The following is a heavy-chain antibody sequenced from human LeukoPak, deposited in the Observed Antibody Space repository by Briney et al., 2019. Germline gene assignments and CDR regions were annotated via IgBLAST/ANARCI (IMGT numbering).Heavy chain of an antibody. J-gene: IGHJ4*02. CDR1: GFTFSHYW. CDR3: ARDFWTAVSGYVGYFDY. CDR2: IKQDGSEQ. V-gene: IGHV3-7*01. Sequence: PGGSLRLSCAASGFTFSHYWMTWVRQAPGKGLEWVANIKQDGSEQYYVDSVKGRFTISRDNAKNSLYLQMNSLRAEDTAVYYCARDFWTAVSGYVGYFDYWGQGTLVTVSS. D-gene: IGHD5-12*01.